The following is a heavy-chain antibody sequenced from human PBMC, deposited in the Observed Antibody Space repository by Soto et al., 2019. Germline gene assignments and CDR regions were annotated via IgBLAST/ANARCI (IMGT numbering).Heavy chain of an antibody. CDR3: ARQKGGWYSSSSYYYYYMDV. V-gene: IGHV4-39*01. CDR2: IYYSGST. CDR1: GGSISSSSYY. J-gene: IGHJ6*03. D-gene: IGHD6-6*01. Sequence: QLQLQESGPGLVKPSETLSLTCTVSGGSISSSSYYWGWIRQPPGKGLEWIGRIYYSGSTYYNPSLKSRVTISVDTSKNQFSLKLSSVTAADTAVYYCARQKGGWYSSSSYYYYYMDVWGKGTTVTVSS.